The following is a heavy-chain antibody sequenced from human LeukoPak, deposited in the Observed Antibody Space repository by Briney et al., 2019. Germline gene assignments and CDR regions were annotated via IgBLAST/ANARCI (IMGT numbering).Heavy chain of an antibody. CDR1: GFTFDDYA. CDR3: AKVLDSGSYFHNPFDY. Sequence: PGGSLRLSCAASGFTFDDYAMHWVRQAPGKGLQWVSGISWNSGSVGYADSVKGRFTISRDNAKNSLYLQMNSLRAEDTALYYCAKVLDSGSYFHNPFDYWGQGTLVTVSS. D-gene: IGHD3-10*01. V-gene: IGHV3-9*01. CDR2: ISWNSGSV. J-gene: IGHJ4*02.